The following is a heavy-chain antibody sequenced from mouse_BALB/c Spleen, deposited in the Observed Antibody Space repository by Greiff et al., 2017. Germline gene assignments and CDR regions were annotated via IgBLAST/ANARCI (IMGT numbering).Heavy chain of an antibody. CDR3: ARSYGSSYYAMDY. CDR1: GYTFPSYY. V-gene: IGHV1S56*01. D-gene: IGHD1-1*01. J-gene: IGHJ4*01. CDR2: IYPGNVNT. Sequence: QVQLQQSGPELVKPGASVRISCKASGYTFPSYYIHWVKQRPGQGLEWIGWIYPGNVNTKYNEKFKGKATLTAAKSSSTAYMQLSSLTSEDSAVYFCARSYGSSYYAMDYWGQGTSVTVSS.